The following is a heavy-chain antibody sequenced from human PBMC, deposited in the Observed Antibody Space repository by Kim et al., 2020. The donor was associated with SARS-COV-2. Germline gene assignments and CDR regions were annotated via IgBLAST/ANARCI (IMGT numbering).Heavy chain of an antibody. CDR1: GGSLSGYY. J-gene: IGHJ4*02. D-gene: IGHD2-15*01. CDR2: VNHSGST. V-gene: IGHV4-34*01. Sequence: SETLSLTCAVYGGSLSGYYWSWIRQPPGKGLEWIGEVNHSGSTNYNPSLKSRVTISVDTSKIQFSLKLSSVTAADTAVYYCANGGNYCSGGSCFDYWGQG. CDR3: ANGGNYCSGGSCFDY.